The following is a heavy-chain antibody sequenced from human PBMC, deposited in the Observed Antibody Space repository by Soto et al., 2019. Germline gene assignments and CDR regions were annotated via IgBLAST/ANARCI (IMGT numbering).Heavy chain of an antibody. Sequence: QVQLVQSGAEVKKPGASVKVSCKASGYTFSSYDINWVRQATGQGLEWMGWMNPNSGNTGYAQKFQGIVTMTRNTSICTACMELSSLRSEDTGVYYCARAQPLLFLGWLLSSDYYGMDVWGQGITVTVS. CDR2: MNPNSGNT. J-gene: IGHJ6*02. V-gene: IGHV1-8*01. CDR1: GYTFSSYD. CDR3: ARAQPLLFLGWLLSSDYYGMDV. D-gene: IGHD3-3*01.